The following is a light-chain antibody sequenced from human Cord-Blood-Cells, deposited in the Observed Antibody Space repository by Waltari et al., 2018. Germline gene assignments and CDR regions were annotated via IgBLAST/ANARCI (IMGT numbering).Light chain of an antibody. CDR2: GAS. Sequence: EIVMTQSPATLSVSPGERATLSCRSSQSVSSNLAWYQQNPGQAPRLLIYGASTRATGIPARFSGSGSATEFTLTISSLQSEDFAVYYCQQYNNWPPLTFGGGTKVEIK. J-gene: IGKJ4*01. CDR1: QSVSSN. V-gene: IGKV3-15*01. CDR3: QQYNNWPPLT.